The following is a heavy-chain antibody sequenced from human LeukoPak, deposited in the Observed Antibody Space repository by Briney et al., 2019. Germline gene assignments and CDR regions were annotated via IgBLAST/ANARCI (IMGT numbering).Heavy chain of an antibody. J-gene: IGHJ4*02. CDR3: ASGGHLYDYVWGSYRYTYSY. Sequence: ASVKVSCKASGYTFTSYAMNWVRQAPGQGLEWMGWINTNTVNPTYAQGFTGRFVFSLDTSVSTAYLQISSLKAEDTAVYYCASGGHLYDYVWGSYRYTYSYWGQGTLVTVSS. V-gene: IGHV7-4-1*02. D-gene: IGHD3-16*02. CDR2: INTNTVNP. CDR1: GYTFTSYA.